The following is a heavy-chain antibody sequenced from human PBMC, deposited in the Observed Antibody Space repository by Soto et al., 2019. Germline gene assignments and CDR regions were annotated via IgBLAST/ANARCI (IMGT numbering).Heavy chain of an antibody. D-gene: IGHD4-17*01. V-gene: IGHV5-10-1*01. CDR2: IDPSDSYT. Sequence: PGESLKISCKGSGYSFTSYWISWVRQMPGKDLEWMGRIDPSDSYTNYSPSFQGHVTISADKSISTAYLQWSSLKASDTAMYYCARPLTHYYGDTRGLHYGMDVWGQGNTVTVSS. J-gene: IGHJ6*02. CDR3: ARPLTHYYGDTRGLHYGMDV. CDR1: GYSFTSYW.